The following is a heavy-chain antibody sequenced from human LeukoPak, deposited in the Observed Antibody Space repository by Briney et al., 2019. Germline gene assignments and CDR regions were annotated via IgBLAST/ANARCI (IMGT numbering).Heavy chain of an antibody. Sequence: GGSLRLSCAASEFTVSTNYMTWVRQAPGKGLEWVSIIYSGGSTYYADSVKGRFTISRDNSKNTLYLQMNSLRAEDTAVYYCAKERCSSTSCYFDYWGQGTLVTVSS. J-gene: IGHJ4*02. CDR1: EFTVSTNY. CDR3: AKERCSSTSCYFDY. D-gene: IGHD2-2*01. V-gene: IGHV3-53*01. CDR2: IYSGGST.